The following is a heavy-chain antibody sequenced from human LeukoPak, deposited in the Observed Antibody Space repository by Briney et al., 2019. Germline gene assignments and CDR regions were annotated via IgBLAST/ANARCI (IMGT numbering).Heavy chain of an antibody. CDR1: GYSVSSNSY. J-gene: IGHJ5*01. CDR2: IHHGGNT. V-gene: IGHV4-38-2*02. Sequence: SETLSLTCVVSGYSVSSNSYWSWIRQSPGKVLEWIGSIHHGGNTYYNPSLMSRVSMSIDTSKNQCSLDLTSVTATDTAVYYCARDRHQLITRTTGYNWFDSWGQGTLVTVSS. CDR3: ARDRHQLITRTTGYNWFDS. D-gene: IGHD1-20*01.